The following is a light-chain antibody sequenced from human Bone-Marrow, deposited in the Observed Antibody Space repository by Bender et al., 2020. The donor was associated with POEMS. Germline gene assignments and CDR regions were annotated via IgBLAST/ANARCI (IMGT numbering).Light chain of an antibody. V-gene: IGLV1-44*01. CDR1: SSNIGAHA. Sequence: QSVLTQPPSASGTPGQRVTISSSGGSSNIGAHAVTWYHHLPGAAPKLLIYSSHRRPSEVPDRFSGSRSGTSASLAINGLQSEDEADYCCAVWDDSLNGWVFGGGTKLTVL. CDR2: SSH. J-gene: IGLJ3*02. CDR3: AVWDDSLNGWV.